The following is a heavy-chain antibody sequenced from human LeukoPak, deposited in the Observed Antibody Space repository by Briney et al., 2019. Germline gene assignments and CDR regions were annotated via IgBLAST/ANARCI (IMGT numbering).Heavy chain of an antibody. CDR1: GFTFSSYA. D-gene: IGHD3-10*02. CDR2: ISSSSTI. Sequence: PGRSLRLSCAASGFTFSSYAMHWVRQAPGKGLEWVSYISSSSTIYYADSVKGRFTISRDNAKNSLYLQMNSLRAEDTAVYYCARDVRGAARFDYWGQGTLVTVSS. CDR3: ARDVRGAARFDY. V-gene: IGHV3-48*01. J-gene: IGHJ4*02.